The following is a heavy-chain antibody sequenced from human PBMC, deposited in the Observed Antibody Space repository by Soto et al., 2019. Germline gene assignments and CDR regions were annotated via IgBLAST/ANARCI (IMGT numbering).Heavy chain of an antibody. CDR3: ARATYSNAWYRFDL. D-gene: IGHD4-4*01. Sequence: LRLSCEASGFTFSGYWMSWVRQAPGKGLGWVADIKHDGSVQYYVDSVKGRFTISRDNAKKLLYLQMNGLRAEDTALYYCARATYSNAWYRFDLWCQGTLVTVSS. J-gene: IGHJ4*02. CDR2: IKHDGSVQ. V-gene: IGHV3-7*03. CDR1: GFTFSGYW.